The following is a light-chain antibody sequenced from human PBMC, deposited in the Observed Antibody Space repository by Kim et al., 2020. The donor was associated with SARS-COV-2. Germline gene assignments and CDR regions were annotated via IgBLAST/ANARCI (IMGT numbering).Light chain of an antibody. CDR1: SSNIGNNC. CDR3: GTWDSSLSAVV. V-gene: IGLV1-51*01. CDR2: DNN. J-gene: IGLJ2*01. Sequence: QSVLTQPPSVSAAPGQKVTISCSGSSSNIGNNCVSWYQQLPGTAPKLLIYDNNKRPSGIPDRFSGSKSGTSATLGITGLQTGDEAVYYCGTWDSSLSAVVFGGGTQLTVL.